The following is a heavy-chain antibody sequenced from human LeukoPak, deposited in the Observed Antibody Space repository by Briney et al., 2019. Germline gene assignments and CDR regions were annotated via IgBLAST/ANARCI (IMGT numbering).Heavy chain of an antibody. CDR1: GFTFSSYW. D-gene: IGHD3-22*01. CDR3: ARDSSSGYGGYFDY. Sequence: PGGSLRLSCAASGFTFSSYWMSWVRQAPGKGLEWVANIKQDGSEKYYVDSVKGRFTISRDNAKNSLYLQMNSLRAEDTAVYYCARDSSSGYGGYFDYWGQGTLVTVSS. V-gene: IGHV3-7*03. J-gene: IGHJ4*02. CDR2: IKQDGSEK.